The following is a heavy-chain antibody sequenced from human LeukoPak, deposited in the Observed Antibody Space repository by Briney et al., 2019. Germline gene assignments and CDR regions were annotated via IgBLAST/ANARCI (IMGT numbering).Heavy chain of an antibody. CDR1: GGSISSSSYY. CDR3: ASEYSSGTIDY. CDR2: IYYSGST. Sequence: SETLSLTCTVSGGSISSSSYYWGWIRQPPGKGLEWIGSIYYSGSTYYNPSLESRVTISVDTSKNQFSLKLSSVTAADTAVYYCASEYSSGTIDYWGQGTLVTVSS. D-gene: IGHD6-25*01. V-gene: IGHV4-39*01. J-gene: IGHJ4*02.